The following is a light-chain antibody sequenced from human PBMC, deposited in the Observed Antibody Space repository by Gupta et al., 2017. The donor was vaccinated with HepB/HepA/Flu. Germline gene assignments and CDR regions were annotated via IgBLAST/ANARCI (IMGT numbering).Light chain of an antibody. J-gene: IGLJ1*01. CDR1: NFGSKG. Sequence: SYVLTQPPSVSVAPGTTARITCGGNNFGSKGVHWYQQKPGQAPVLFVYDDTDRPSGIPERFSGSKSGNTATLTISRVEPGDEADYFCQVWGSDSESVFGTGTKVTVL. V-gene: IGLV3-21*03. CDR2: DDT. CDR3: QVWGSDSESV.